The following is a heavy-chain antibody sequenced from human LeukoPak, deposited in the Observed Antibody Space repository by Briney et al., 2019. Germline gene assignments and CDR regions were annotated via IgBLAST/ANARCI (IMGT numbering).Heavy chain of an antibody. D-gene: IGHD2-8*01. V-gene: IGHV4-39*07. Sequence: SETLSLTCTVSGGSISSSSYYWGWIRQPPGKGLEWIGSIYYSGSTYYNPSLKSRVTISVDTSKNQFSLKLSSVTAADTAVYYCASLYVYPGGFDYWGQGTLVTVSS. CDR1: GGSISSSSYY. CDR3: ASLYVYPGGFDY. J-gene: IGHJ4*02. CDR2: IYYSGST.